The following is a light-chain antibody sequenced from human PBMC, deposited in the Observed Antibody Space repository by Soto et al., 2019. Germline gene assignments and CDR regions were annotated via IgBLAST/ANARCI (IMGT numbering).Light chain of an antibody. J-gene: IGLJ1*01. Sequence: QSALTQPRSVSGSPGQSVTISCTGTSSDVGRYNYVSWYQQHPGKAPKLIIYEVTQRPSGVPDRFSGSKSGNTASLTISGLQAEDEVDYYCCSYAGDYIFVFGTGTKVT. CDR2: EVT. V-gene: IGLV2-11*01. CDR3: CSYAGDYIFV. CDR1: SSDVGRYNY.